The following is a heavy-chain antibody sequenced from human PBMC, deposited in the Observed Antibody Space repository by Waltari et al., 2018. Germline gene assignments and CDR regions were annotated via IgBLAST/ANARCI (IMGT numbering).Heavy chain of an antibody. D-gene: IGHD1-26*01. Sequence: EVQLVESGGVLVQPGGSVRLSCGASGFPFCSYEMIWVRQAPGKGLDGVSYNSSSASTRYYADAVKDRYTNCRSNAKNSVYLQMNSLRAEDTAVYYCAVDSLVGCGQGTMVTVSS. CDR3: AVDSLVG. CDR2: NSSSASTR. CDR1: GFPFCSYE. V-gene: IGHV3-48*03. J-gene: IGHJ3*01.